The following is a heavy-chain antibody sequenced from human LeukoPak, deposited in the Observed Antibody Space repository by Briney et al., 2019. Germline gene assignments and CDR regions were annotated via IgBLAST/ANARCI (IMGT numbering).Heavy chain of an antibody. CDR1: GFTFSDYY. CDR3: ARGGVLLWFGEFAYGMDV. Sequence: GGSLRLSCAASGFTFSDYYMSWIRQAPGKGLEWVSYISSSGSTIYYADSVKGRFTISRDNAKNSLYLQMNSLRAEDTAVYHCARGGVLLWFGEFAYGMDVWGQGTTVTVSS. CDR2: ISSSGSTI. V-gene: IGHV3-11*01. J-gene: IGHJ6*02. D-gene: IGHD3-10*01.